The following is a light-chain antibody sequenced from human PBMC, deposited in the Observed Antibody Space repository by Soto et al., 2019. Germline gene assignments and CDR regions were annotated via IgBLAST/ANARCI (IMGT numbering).Light chain of an antibody. CDR3: NSYTSSSTYV. CDR1: SSDVGSYNR. V-gene: IGLV2-18*02. CDR2: EVS. J-gene: IGLJ1*01. Sequence: QSALTQPPSLSGSPGQSVTISCTGTSSDVGSYNRVSWYQQPPGTAPKLMIYEVSNRPSGGPDRFSGSRSGNTASLTISGLQPEDEADYYCNSYTSSSTYVFGTGTKVTVL.